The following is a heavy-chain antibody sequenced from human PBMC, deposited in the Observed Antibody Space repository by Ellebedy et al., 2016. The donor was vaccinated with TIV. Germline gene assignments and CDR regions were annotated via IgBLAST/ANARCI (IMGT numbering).Heavy chain of an antibody. V-gene: IGHV3-23*01. CDR1: GFTFSDYY. CDR3: AKDPPPGAESNYY. Sequence: GQSLKISXAASGFTFSDYYMSWVRQAPGKGLEWVSAIGGTGSNTYYADSVKGRFTISRDNAKNTVDLQMNSLRAEDTAVYYCAKDPPPGAESNYYWGQGTLVTVSS. D-gene: IGHD2-8*02. J-gene: IGHJ4*02. CDR2: IGGTGSNT.